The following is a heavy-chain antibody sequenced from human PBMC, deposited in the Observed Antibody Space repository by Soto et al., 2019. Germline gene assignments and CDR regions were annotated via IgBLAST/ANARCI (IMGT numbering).Heavy chain of an antibody. CDR2: ISYDGSNK. Sequence: PGGSLRLSCAASGLSFSSYGMHWVRQAPGKGLEWVAVISYDGSNKYYADSVKGRFTISRDNSKNTLYLQMNSLRAEDTAVYYCAKGGPGIAGATPFVRYYYYGMDVWGQGTTVTVSS. J-gene: IGHJ6*02. CDR3: AKGGPGIAGATPFVRYYYYGMDV. V-gene: IGHV3-30*18. CDR1: GLSFSSYG. D-gene: IGHD1-26*01.